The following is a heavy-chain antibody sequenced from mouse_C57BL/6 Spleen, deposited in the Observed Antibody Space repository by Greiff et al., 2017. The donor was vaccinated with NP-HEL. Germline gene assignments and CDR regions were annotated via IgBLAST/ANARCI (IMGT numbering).Heavy chain of an antibody. D-gene: IGHD2-1*01. CDR3: ARKEGIYYGNSYAMDY. J-gene: IGHJ4*01. V-gene: IGHV1-18*01. CDR2: INPNNGGT. CDR1: GYTFTDYN. Sequence: EVQLQQSGPELVKPGASVKIPCKASGYTFTDYNMDWVKQSHGKSLEWIGDINPNNGGTIYNQKFKGKATLTVDKSSSTAYMELRSLTSEDTAVYYCARKEGIYYGNSYAMDYWGQGTSVTVSS.